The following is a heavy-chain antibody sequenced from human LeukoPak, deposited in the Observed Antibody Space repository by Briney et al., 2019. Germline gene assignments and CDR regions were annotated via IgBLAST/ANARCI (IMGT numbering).Heavy chain of an antibody. CDR1: GGSISSSSYY. V-gene: IGHV4-39*01. CDR2: IYYSGST. D-gene: IGHD7-27*01. J-gene: IGHJ6*03. Sequence: SETLSLTCTVSGGSISSSSYYWGWIRQPPGKGLEWIGSIYYSGSTYYNPSLKSRVTISVDTSKNQFSLKLSSVTAADTAVYYCARPWGKQSWGSPLDYYYYMDVWGKGTTVTVSS. CDR3: ARPWGKQSWGSPLDYYYYMDV.